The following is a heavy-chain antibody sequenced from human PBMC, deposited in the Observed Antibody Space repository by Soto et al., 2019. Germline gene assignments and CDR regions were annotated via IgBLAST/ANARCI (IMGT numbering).Heavy chain of an antibody. J-gene: IGHJ4*02. V-gene: IGHV6-1*01. CDR3: ARGGTTGTTSEYYFDY. D-gene: IGHD1-1*01. CDR2: TYYRSKWYN. CDR1: GDSVSSNSAA. Sequence: SQTLSLTCAISGDSVSSNSAAWNWIRQSPSRGLEWLGRTYYRSKWYNDYAVSVKSRITINPDTSKNQFSLQLNSVTPEDTAVYYCARGGTTGTTSEYYFDYWGQGTLVTVSS.